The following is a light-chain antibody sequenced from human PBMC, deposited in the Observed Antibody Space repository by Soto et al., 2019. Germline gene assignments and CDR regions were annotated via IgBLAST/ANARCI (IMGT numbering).Light chain of an antibody. CDR2: GAS. CDR3: QHYGSSPSMYT. CDR1: QSVSSTY. J-gene: IGKJ2*01. Sequence: ETVLTQSPDTLSLSPGERATLSCRASQSVSSTYLAWYQQKPGQAPRLLIYGASNRATGIPDRFSGSGSGPDFTLTISRLEPEDFAVYYCQHYGSSPSMYTFGQGTKLEIK. V-gene: IGKV3-20*01.